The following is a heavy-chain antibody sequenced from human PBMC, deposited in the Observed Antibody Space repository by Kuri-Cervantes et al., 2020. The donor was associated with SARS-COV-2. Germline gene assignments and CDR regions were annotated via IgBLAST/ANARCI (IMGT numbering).Heavy chain of an antibody. CDR2: IHSGGNT. J-gene: IGHJ4*02. Sequence: ESLKISCTASGGSISSSDNYFWGWIRQPPGKGLEWIATIHSGGNTYYNVSLRSRLTMSVDTPKNQFSLRLTSVTAADMAVYYCIAYPHGWVTGGGFWGQGTLVTVSS. CDR1: GGSISSSDNYF. CDR3: IAYPHGWVTGGGF. D-gene: IGHD6-19*01. V-gene: IGHV4-39*03.